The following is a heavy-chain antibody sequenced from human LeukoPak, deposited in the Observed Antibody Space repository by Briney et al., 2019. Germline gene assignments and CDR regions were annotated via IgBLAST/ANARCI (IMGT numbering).Heavy chain of an antibody. D-gene: IGHD6-13*01. CDR3: ARSLGSSSWSVGGVFDI. V-gene: IGHV3-13*05. CDR2: IGTAGEP. J-gene: IGHJ3*02. Sequence: GGSLRLSCAASGYTFRRYDTHWGPDSPGKGLEWVSGIGTAGEPYSPTPATGRFTISTADAKTSLYLQMNSLRVGDTAVYHCARSLGSSSWSVGGVFDIWGVGTLVTVSS. CDR1: GYTFRRYD.